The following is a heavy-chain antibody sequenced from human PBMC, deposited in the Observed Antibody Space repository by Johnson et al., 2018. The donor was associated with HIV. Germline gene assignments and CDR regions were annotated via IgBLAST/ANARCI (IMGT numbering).Heavy chain of an antibody. V-gene: IGHV3-7*01. CDR1: GFPFSSYW. CDR3: AREGIVGATDDAFDI. J-gene: IGHJ3*02. CDR2: IKQDGSEK. D-gene: IGHD1-26*01. Sequence: VQLVESGGGLVQPGGSLRLSCAASGFPFSSYWMSWVRQAPGKGLEWVANIKQDGSEKYYVDSVKGRFTISRDNAKNSLYLQMNSLRAEDTAVYYCAREGIVGATDDAFDIWGQGTMVTVSS.